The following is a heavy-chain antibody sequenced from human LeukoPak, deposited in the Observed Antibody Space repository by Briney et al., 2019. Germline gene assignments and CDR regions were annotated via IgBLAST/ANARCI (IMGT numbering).Heavy chain of an antibody. CDR1: GFTFSSYG. Sequence: GGSLRLSCAASGFTFSSYGMHWVRQAQGKGLEWVAVISYDGSNKYYADSVKGRFTISRDNSKNTLYLQMNSLRAEDTAVYYCAKDISGSYYYFDYWGQGTLVTVSS. CDR3: AKDISGSYYYFDY. CDR2: ISYDGSNK. V-gene: IGHV3-30*18. J-gene: IGHJ4*02. D-gene: IGHD1-26*01.